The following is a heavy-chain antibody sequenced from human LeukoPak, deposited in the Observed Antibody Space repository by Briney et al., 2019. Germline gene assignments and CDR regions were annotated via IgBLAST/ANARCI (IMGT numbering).Heavy chain of an antibody. CDR3: AREVEYGDYRDQDAFDI. V-gene: IGHV3-30*03. D-gene: IGHD4-17*01. Sequence: PGRSLRLSCAASGFTFSSYGMHWVRQAPGKGLEWVAVISYDGSNKYYADSVKGRFTISRDNSKNTLYPQMNSLRAEDTAVYYCAREVEYGDYRDQDAFDIWGQGTMVTVSS. J-gene: IGHJ3*02. CDR2: ISYDGSNK. CDR1: GFTFSSYG.